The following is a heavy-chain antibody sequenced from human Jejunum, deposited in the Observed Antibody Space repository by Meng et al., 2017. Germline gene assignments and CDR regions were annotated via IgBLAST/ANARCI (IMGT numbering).Heavy chain of an antibody. CDR2: ISVSANT. Sequence: VQLLDSGGGLVQPGGSLGLSCAASGFTFSSHTLSWVRQAPGKGLEWVSSISVSANTYYADSVKGRFTISRDNSKNTLYLQMNSLRADDTAVYYCAKLTTDWGQGTLVTVSS. V-gene: IGHV3-23*01. CDR3: AKLTTD. CDR1: GFTFSSHT. D-gene: IGHD1-14*01. J-gene: IGHJ4*02.